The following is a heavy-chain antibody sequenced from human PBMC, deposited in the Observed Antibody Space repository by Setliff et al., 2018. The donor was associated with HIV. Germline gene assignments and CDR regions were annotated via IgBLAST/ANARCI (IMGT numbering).Heavy chain of an antibody. J-gene: IGHJ5*02. Sequence: SETLSLTCAVYGESFSGYQWSWIRQPPGKGLEWIGETNHSGSTNYNPSLKSRVTISVDTSKNQFSVTLTSVTEADTAVYYCARFYGDYETDNWFDPWGHGILVTVSS. CDR1: GESFSGYQ. CDR2: TNHSGST. CDR3: ARFYGDYETDNWFDP. V-gene: IGHV4-34*01. D-gene: IGHD4-17*01.